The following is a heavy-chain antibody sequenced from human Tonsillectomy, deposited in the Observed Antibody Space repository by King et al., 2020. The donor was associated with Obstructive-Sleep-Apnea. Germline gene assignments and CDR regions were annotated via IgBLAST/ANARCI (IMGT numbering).Heavy chain of an antibody. CDR3: AKSNPVTDYYALDV. J-gene: IGHJ6*02. V-gene: IGHV3-30*02. CDR2: IRNDESNE. Sequence: VQLVESGGGVVLPGRSLRLSCAASGFTFSDYGMHWVRQSPGKGLEWVAFIRNDESNEYYTDSVKGRFTISRDNSKNTLCLQMNSLRADDTAVYYCAKSNPVTDYYALDVWGHGTTVTVSS. CDR1: GFTFSDYG. D-gene: IGHD4-11*01.